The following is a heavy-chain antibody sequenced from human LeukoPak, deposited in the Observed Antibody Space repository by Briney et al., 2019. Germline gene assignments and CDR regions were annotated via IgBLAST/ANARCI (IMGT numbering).Heavy chain of an antibody. CDR3: AKDRDGYNRVDY. J-gene: IGHJ4*02. CDR1: GLTFSSYG. V-gene: IGHV3-30*18. D-gene: IGHD5-24*01. Sequence: GGSLRLSCAASGLTFSSYGMHWVRQAPGKGLEWVAVISYDGSSKYYADSVKGRFTISRDNSKNTLYLQMNSLRAEDTAVYYCAKDRDGYNRVDYWGQGTLVTVSS. CDR2: ISYDGSSK.